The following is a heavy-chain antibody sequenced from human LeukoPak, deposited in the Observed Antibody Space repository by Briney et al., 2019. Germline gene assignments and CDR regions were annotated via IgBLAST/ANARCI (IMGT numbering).Heavy chain of an antibody. CDR2: IKQDGSEK. Sequence: GGSLRLSCAASGFTFISYWMSWVSQAPGKGLEWVANIKQDGSEKYYVDSVKGRFTISRDNAKNSLYLQMNSLRAEDTSVYYCARDWDDSSGYPFDYWGQGTLVTVSS. V-gene: IGHV3-7*01. J-gene: IGHJ4*02. CDR3: ARDWDDSSGYPFDY. CDR1: GFTFISYW. D-gene: IGHD3-22*01.